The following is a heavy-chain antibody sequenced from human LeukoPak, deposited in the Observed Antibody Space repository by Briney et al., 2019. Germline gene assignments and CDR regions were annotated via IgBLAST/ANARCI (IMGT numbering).Heavy chain of an antibody. CDR1: GFAFADYG. Sequence: GGSLRLSCAASGFAFADYGMSWVRQAPGKGLEWVSGLNGNGGSRTGYADSVKGRFTISRDNAKNSLYLQMSSLRVDDTAVYYCAKESYSVQFNTWFDYWGQGTLVTVSS. CDR3: AKESYSVQFNTWFDY. J-gene: IGHJ4*02. CDR2: LNGNGGSRT. V-gene: IGHV3-20*04. D-gene: IGHD1-1*01.